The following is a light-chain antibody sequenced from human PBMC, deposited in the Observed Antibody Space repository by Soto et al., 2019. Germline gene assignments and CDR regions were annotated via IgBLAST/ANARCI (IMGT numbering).Light chain of an antibody. CDR1: QSVSSY. V-gene: IGKV1-39*01. J-gene: IGKJ4*01. CDR3: QQSFSPLLT. Sequence: DIQMTQSPSPLSASVGDRVDITCRTSQSVSSYLNWYQAKPGKAPKLLIYEASSLESGVPSRFSGSGSGTDFTLTISSLQPEDSATYYCQQSFSPLLTFGGGTKVEIK. CDR2: EAS.